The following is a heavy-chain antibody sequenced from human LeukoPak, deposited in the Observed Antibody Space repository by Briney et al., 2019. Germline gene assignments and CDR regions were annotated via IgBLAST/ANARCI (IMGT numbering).Heavy chain of an antibody. CDR2: ISSSSSTI. CDR3: ARENYYDSSGSRGY. CDR1: GFTFSSYS. J-gene: IGHJ4*02. V-gene: IGHV3-48*02. Sequence: GGSLRLSCAASGFTFSSYSMNWVRQAPGKGLEWVSYISSSSSTIYYADSVKGRFTISRDNAKNSLYLQMNSLRDEDTAVYYCARENYYDSSGSRGYWGQGTLVTVSS. D-gene: IGHD3-22*01.